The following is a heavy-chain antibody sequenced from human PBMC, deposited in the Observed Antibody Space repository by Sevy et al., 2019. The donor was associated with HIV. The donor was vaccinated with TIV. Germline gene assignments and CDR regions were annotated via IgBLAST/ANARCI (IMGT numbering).Heavy chain of an antibody. CDR3: ARSGSLYYYYYGMDV. J-gene: IGHJ6*02. CDR1: GYTFTGYY. V-gene: IGHV1-2*02. Sequence: ASVKVSCKASGYTFTGYYMHWVRQAPGRGLEWMGWINPNSGGTNYAQKFQGRVTMTRDTSISTAYMELSRLRSDDTAVYYCARSGSLYYYYYGMDVWGQGTTVTVSS. CDR2: INPNSGGT.